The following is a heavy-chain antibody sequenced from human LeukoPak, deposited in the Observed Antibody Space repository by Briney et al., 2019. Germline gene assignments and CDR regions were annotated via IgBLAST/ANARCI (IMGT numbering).Heavy chain of an antibody. CDR3: ASATEMAKVFSFDY. CDR2: IYDGGST. V-gene: IGHV4-59*08. Sequence: SETLSLTCSVSGGPINNYYWKWLRQPPGKGLEWIGYIYDGGSTNYNPSLKSRVTISVDTSKDQFSLKVSSVTAADTGVYYCASATEMAKVFSFDYWGHGTLVTVSS. J-gene: IGHJ4*01. CDR1: GGPINNYY. D-gene: IGHD2-8*01.